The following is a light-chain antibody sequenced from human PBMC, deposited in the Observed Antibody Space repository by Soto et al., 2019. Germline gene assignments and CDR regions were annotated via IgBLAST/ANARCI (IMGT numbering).Light chain of an antibody. J-gene: IGLJ1*01. CDR3: QSYDSRLSGYG. Sequence: QSVLTQPPSVAGAPGQRVTLSCTGSSSNIGAGYDVIWYIQLPGTDPKLVVYTNNNRPSGVPDRFSGSKSGTSAYLAITGLQAADEPGYYYQSYDSRLSGYGFGTGTKLTVL. V-gene: IGLV1-40*01. CDR1: SSNIGAGYD. CDR2: TNN.